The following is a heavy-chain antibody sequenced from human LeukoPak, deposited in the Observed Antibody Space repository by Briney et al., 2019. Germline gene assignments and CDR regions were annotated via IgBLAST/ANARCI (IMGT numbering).Heavy chain of an antibody. CDR1: GFTFRIYG. D-gene: IGHD2-8*02. CDR3: AKDPGASVSGIYTDV. V-gene: IGHV3-30*02. CDR2: IWSDGNNR. J-gene: IGHJ6*03. Sequence: PGGSLRLSCAPSGFTFRIYGMHWVRQATGKGLEWVSFIWSDGNNRFYADSVKGRFTISRDNSKNMLYLQMDTLRAEDTALYYCAKDPGASVSGIYTDVWGKGTTVIVSS.